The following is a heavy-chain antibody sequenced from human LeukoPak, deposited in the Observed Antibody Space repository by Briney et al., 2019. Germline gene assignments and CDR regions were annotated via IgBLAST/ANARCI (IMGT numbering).Heavy chain of an antibody. J-gene: IGHJ4*02. Sequence: SETLSPTCTVSDYSISSGYYWGWIRQPPGKGLEWIGSVYHSGSTYYKPSLKSRVTILVDKSKNQFSLKLSSVTAADTAMYYCARRDYDGSAIDYRSFNYWGLGALVTVSS. V-gene: IGHV4-38-2*02. D-gene: IGHD3-10*01. CDR1: DYSISSGYY. CDR3: ARRDYDGSAIDYRSFNY. CDR2: VYHSGST.